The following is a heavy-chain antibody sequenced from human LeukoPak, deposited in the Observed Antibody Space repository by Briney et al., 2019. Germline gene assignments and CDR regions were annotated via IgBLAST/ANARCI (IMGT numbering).Heavy chain of an antibody. CDR2: IIPMFGTA. D-gene: IGHD1-1*01. V-gene: IGHV1-69*13. CDR3: ARDPAERLRGASYYYYMDV. CDR1: GRTFSTYA. Sequence: SVKVSCKASGRTFSTYAISWVRQAPGQALEWMGGIIPMFGTADYAQKFQGRVTIIADESTSTVYMELSSLRSGDTAVYYCARDPAERLRGASYYYYMDVWGKGTTVTVS. J-gene: IGHJ6*03.